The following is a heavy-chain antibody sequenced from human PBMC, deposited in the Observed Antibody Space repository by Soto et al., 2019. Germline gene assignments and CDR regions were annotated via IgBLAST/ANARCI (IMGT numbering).Heavy chain of an antibody. D-gene: IGHD3-3*01. J-gene: IGHJ6*02. V-gene: IGHV3-9*01. CDR3: AKDALSTIFGVDHLGMQV. CDR1: GFTFDDYA. Sequence: GGSLRLSFAASGFTFDDYAMHWVRQAPGKVLELVSGISWNSVSIGYAYSVKGRFTISRENEKNSLYLQMNSLRAEDTALYYCAKDALSTIFGVDHLGMQVWGQGTTDNVYS. CDR2: ISWNSVSI.